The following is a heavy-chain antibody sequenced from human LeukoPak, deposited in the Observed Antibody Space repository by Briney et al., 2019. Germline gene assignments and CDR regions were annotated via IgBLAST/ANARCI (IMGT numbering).Heavy chain of an antibody. CDR1: GGSISSYY. J-gene: IGHJ4*02. CDR3: ARDATCTNGVCYLDY. V-gene: IGHV4-4*07. D-gene: IGHD2-8*01. CDR2: IYTSGST. Sequence: KPSETLSLTCTVSGGSISSYYWSWIRQPAGKGLEWIGRIYTSGSTNYNPSLKSRVTMSVDTSKNQLSLKLSSVTAADTAVYYCARDATCTNGVCYLDYWGQGTLVTVSS.